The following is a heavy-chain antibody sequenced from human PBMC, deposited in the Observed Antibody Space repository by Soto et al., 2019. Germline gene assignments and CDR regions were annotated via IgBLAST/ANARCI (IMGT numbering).Heavy chain of an antibody. CDR1: GYTFTSYA. V-gene: IGHV1-18*01. J-gene: IGHJ6*02. Sequence: ASVKVSCKASGYTFTSYAMHWVRQAPGQRLEWMGWISAYNGNTNYAQKLQGRVTMTTDTSTSTAYMELRSLRSDDTAVYYCARDLSVHCSSTSCYSYGMDVWGQGTTVTVSS. CDR3: ARDLSVHCSSTSCYSYGMDV. CDR2: ISAYNGNT. D-gene: IGHD2-2*01.